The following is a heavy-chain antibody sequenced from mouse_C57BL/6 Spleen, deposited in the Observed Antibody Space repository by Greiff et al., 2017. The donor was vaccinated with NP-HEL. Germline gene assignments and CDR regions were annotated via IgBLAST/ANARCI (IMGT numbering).Heavy chain of an antibody. CDR2: IWGDGST. J-gene: IGHJ3*01. CDR3: AHHYYGSSLAWFAY. D-gene: IGHD1-1*01. V-gene: IGHV2-3*01. CDR1: GFSLTSYG. Sequence: QVQLQQSGPGLVAPSQSLSITCTVSGFSLTSYGVSWVRQPPGKGLEWLGVIWGDGSTNYHSALISRLSISKDNPKSQVFLKLNSLQTDDTDTYYCAHHYYGSSLAWFAYWGQGTLVTVSA.